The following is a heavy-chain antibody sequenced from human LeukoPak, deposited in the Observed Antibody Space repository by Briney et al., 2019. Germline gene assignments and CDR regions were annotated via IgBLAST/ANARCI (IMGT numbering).Heavy chain of an antibody. CDR1: GYSISSGYY. CDR3: ARALGDETDAFDI. Sequence: SETLSLTCTVSGYSISSGYYWGWIRPPPGKGLEWIGSIYHSGSTYYNPSLKSRVTIPVDTSKNQFSLKLSSVTAADTAVYYCARALGDETDAFDIWGQGTIVTVSS. V-gene: IGHV4-38-2*02. J-gene: IGHJ3*02. D-gene: IGHD3-16*01. CDR2: IYHSGST.